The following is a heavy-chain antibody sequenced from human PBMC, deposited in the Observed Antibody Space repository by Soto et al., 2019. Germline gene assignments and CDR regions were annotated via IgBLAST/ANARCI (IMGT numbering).Heavy chain of an antibody. V-gene: IGHV1-69*13. Sequence: ASVKVSCKASGGTFSSYAISWVRQAPGQGLEWMGGIIPIFGTANYAQKFQGRVTITADESTSTAYMELSSLRSEDTAVYYCARSNFIVGAIEDYWGQGTLVTVSS. J-gene: IGHJ4*02. CDR2: IIPIFGTA. D-gene: IGHD1-26*01. CDR3: ARSNFIVGAIEDY. CDR1: GGTFSSYA.